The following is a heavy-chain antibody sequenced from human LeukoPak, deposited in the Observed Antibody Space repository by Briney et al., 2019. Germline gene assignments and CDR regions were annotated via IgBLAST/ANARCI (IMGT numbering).Heavy chain of an antibody. CDR2: NGGSGSPI. D-gene: IGHD2-15*01. J-gene: IGHJ6*02. Sequence: PGGSLRLSCAASGFAFGSYEMNWVRRAPGKGLECVSYNGGSGSPIYYADSVKGRFTVSRDNAKNSLYLQMNSLRAEDTAVYYCASALGYCSGGSCSPSMDVWGQGTTVTVSS. CDR1: GFAFGSYE. CDR3: ASALGYCSGGSCSPSMDV. V-gene: IGHV3-48*03.